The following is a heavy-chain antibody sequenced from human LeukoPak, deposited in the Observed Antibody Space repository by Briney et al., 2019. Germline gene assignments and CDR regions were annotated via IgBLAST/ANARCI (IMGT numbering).Heavy chain of an antibody. J-gene: IGHJ5*02. Sequence: SVKVSCKASGGTFSSYAISWVRQAPGQGLEWMGGIIPIFGTANYAQKLQGRVTITTDTSTSTAYMELRSLRSDDTAVYYCARVRNGGGSDNWFDPWGQGTLVTVSS. D-gene: IGHD1-14*01. V-gene: IGHV1-69*05. CDR2: IIPIFGTA. CDR1: GGTFSSYA. CDR3: ARVRNGGGSDNWFDP.